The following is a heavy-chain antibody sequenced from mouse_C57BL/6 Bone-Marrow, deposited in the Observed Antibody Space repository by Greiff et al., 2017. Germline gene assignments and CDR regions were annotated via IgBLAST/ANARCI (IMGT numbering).Heavy chain of an antibody. Sequence: VQLQQSGAELVRPGASVTLSCKASGYTFTDYEMNWVKQTPVQGLEWIATIDPGSGGTAYNQKFKGKATLTADKSSSTAYMQLSSLTSEDSAVYYCAKVDGTFAFDYWGQGTTLTVSS. CDR1: GYTFTDYE. CDR3: AKVDGTFAFDY. D-gene: IGHD2-1*01. CDR2: IDPGSGGT. V-gene: IGHV1-15*01. J-gene: IGHJ2*01.